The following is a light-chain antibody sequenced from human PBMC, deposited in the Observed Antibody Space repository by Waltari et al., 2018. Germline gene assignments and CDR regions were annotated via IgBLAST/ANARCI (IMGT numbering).Light chain of an antibody. CDR2: DVS. Sequence: QSALTQPASVSGSPGQSITISCYGTSSDIGFYNYVSWYQQHPGKAPKLIIYDVSQRPSGVSYRFSGSTSGNTASLTISGLQAEDEADYYCNSYTGSSSWVFGGGTKVTVL. CDR3: NSYTGSSSWV. V-gene: IGLV2-14*01. CDR1: SSDIGFYNY. J-gene: IGLJ3*02.